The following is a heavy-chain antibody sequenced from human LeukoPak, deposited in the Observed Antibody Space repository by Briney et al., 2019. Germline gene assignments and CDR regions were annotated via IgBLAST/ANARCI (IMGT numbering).Heavy chain of an antibody. J-gene: IGHJ4*02. D-gene: IGHD2-2*01. Sequence: PGGSLRLSCAASGFTFDDYGMSWVRQAPGKGLVWVSRINSDGSSSTYADSVKGRFTISRDNAKNTLYLQMNSLKVDDTAVYYCARPLTPTLTLVPFDSWGQGTLVTVSS. CDR3: ARPLTPTLTLVPFDS. CDR1: GFTFDDYG. CDR2: INSDGSSS. V-gene: IGHV3-74*03.